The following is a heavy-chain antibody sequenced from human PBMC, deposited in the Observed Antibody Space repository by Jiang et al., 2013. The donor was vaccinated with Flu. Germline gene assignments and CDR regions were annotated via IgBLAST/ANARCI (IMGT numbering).Heavy chain of an antibody. CDR1: GFTVSTKY. V-gene: IGHV3-66*01. CDR3: ASSVTTPGGFDY. Sequence: GGLVQPGGSLRLSCAASGFTVSTKYMIWVRQVPGKGLEWVSVIYSGGHTNYADFVKGRFTISGDSSKNTLYLQMNSLRAEDTAVYYCASSVTTPGGFDYWGQGSLVAVSS. CDR2: IYSGGHT. J-gene: IGHJ4*02. D-gene: IGHD2-8*02.